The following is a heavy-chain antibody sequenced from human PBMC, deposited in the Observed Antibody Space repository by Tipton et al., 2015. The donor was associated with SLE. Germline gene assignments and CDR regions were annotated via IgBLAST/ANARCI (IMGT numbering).Heavy chain of an antibody. V-gene: IGHV4-59*12. J-gene: IGHJ4*02. D-gene: IGHD2-8*01. CDR2: IYYSGGT. Sequence: GLVKPSETLSLICTVSGGSINNYYWSWIRQPPGKGPEWIGTIYYSGGTYYYPSLKSRITISVDTSKNQFSLEVRSVTAADTAVYYCVRLRSKVLIDYWGQGTLVTVSS. CDR3: VRLRSKVLIDY. CDR1: GGSINNYY.